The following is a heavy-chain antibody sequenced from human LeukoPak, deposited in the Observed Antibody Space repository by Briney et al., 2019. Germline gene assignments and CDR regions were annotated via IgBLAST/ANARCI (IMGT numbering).Heavy chain of an antibody. D-gene: IGHD6-13*01. Sequence: GGSLRLSCAASGFTFNSYGMHWVRQAPGKGLEWVAFIRYDENVKNYAESVKGRFTVSRDNSRNTLYLQMNSLRAEDTAVYYCAKDRIYSSSWPYYFDYWGQGTLVTVSS. CDR2: IRYDENVK. CDR1: GFTFNSYG. V-gene: IGHV3-30*02. CDR3: AKDRIYSSSWPYYFDY. J-gene: IGHJ4*02.